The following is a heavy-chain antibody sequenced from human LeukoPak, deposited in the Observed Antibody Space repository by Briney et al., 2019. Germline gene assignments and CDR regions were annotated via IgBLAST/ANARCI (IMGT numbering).Heavy chain of an antibody. J-gene: IGHJ5*02. V-gene: IGHV3-30*18. CDR1: GFTFSSYG. Sequence: GGSLRLSCAASGFTFSSYGMHWVRQAPGKGLEWVAVISYDGSNKYYADSVKGRVTISRDNSKNTLYLQMNSLRAEDTAVYYCAKDTHDCSGGSCYPRWFDPWGQGTLVTVSS. CDR3: AKDTHDCSGGSCYPRWFDP. CDR2: ISYDGSNK. D-gene: IGHD2-15*01.